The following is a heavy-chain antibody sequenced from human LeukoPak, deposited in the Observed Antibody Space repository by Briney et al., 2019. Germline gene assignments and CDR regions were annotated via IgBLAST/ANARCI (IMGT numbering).Heavy chain of an antibody. J-gene: IGHJ4*02. V-gene: IGHV4-39*07. CDR3: AREILYDSTGYYL. CDR2: IYYSGST. CDR1: GGSISSNSYY. Sequence: PSETLSLTCTVSGGSISSNSYYWGWIRQPPGKGLEWIGSIYYSGSTYYNPSLNIRVTISVDTSKNQFSLNLRSVTAADTAVYYCAREILYDSTGYYLWGQGNLVTVSS. D-gene: IGHD3-22*01.